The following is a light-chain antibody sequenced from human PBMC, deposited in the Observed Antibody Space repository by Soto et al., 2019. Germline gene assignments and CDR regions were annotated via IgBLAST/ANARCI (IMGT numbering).Light chain of an antibody. J-gene: IGKJ4*01. CDR2: DAS. Sequence: EVVMTQSPATLSVSPGESATLSCRASQSVTSNLAWYQQKPGQPPRLLISDASTRATGIPARFSGSGSGTDFTLTISSLQSEDFAVYYCQQYNNWPPLTFGGGTKVEIK. CDR3: QQYNNWPPLT. CDR1: QSVTSN. V-gene: IGKV3-15*01.